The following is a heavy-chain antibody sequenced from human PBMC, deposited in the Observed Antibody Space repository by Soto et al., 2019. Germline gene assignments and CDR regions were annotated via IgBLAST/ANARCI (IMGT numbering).Heavy chain of an antibody. Sequence: QLQLQESGPGLVKPSETLSLTCTVSGGSISSSSYYWGWIRQPPGKGLEWIGSIYHSGSTYYKPSLTSRVTISVDTSNNQFSLKLNSVTAADTAIYYCAREMGGSIDYWGQGTLVTVSS. CDR2: IYHSGST. CDR1: GGSISSSSYY. V-gene: IGHV4-39*01. J-gene: IGHJ4*02. D-gene: IGHD1-26*01. CDR3: AREMGGSIDY.